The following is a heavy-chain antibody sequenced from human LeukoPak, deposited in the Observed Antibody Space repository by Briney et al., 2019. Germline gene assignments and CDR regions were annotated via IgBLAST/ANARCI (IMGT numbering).Heavy chain of an antibody. D-gene: IGHD4-17*01. CDR2: INSVGGTT. CDR1: GFTFNSYG. V-gene: IGHV3-48*03. Sequence: GGSLRLSCAASGFTFNSYGMNWLRQAPGKGLEWISYINSVGGTTFYADSVKGRFTITRDNANNTLYLQMNSLRAEDAAIYYCARSHMYGDYGEDIWGHGTVVAVSS. J-gene: IGHJ3*02. CDR3: ARSHMYGDYGEDI.